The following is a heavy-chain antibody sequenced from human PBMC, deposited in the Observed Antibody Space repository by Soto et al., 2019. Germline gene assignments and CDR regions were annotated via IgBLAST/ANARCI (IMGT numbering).Heavy chain of an antibody. J-gene: IGHJ4*02. Sequence: PGGSLRLSCAASGFFFTNYGLTWVRQAPGKGLEYVSHIGLSTTATLYADSVRGRFTISRDNAKKSVYLQMNSLSDEDTAVYYCTRDPDGDLDFDYWGQGTLVTVSS. D-gene: IGHD4-17*01. CDR2: IGLSTTAT. CDR1: GFFFTNYG. V-gene: IGHV3-48*02. CDR3: TRDPDGDLDFDY.